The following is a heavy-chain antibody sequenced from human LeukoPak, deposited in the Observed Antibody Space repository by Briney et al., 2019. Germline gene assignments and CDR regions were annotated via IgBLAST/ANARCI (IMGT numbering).Heavy chain of an antibody. V-gene: IGHV4-39*02. CDR2: IYYSGST. D-gene: IGHD6-13*01. CDR1: GGSISSSSYY. CDR3: AREGGTAAAGNPFDY. J-gene: IGHJ4*02. Sequence: PSETLSLTCTVSGGSISSSSYYWGWIRQPPGKGLEWIGSIYYSGSTYYNPSLESRVTISVDTSKNQFSLKPSSATAADTAVYYCAREGGTAAAGNPFDYWGQGTLVTVSS.